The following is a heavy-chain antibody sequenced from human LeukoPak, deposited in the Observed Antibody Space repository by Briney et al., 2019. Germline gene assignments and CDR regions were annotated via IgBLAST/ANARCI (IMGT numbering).Heavy chain of an antibody. CDR3: ARTGSVVAGTPYYYYGMDV. CDR2: INHSGST. J-gene: IGHJ6*02. D-gene: IGHD6-19*01. V-gene: IGHV4-34*01. CDR1: GFTVSSNY. Sequence: GSLRLSCAASGFTVSSNYMSWVRQPPGKGLEWIGEINHSGSTNYNPSLKSRVTISVDTSKNQFSLKLSSVTAADTAVYYCARTGSVVAGTPYYYYGMDVWGQGTTVTVSS.